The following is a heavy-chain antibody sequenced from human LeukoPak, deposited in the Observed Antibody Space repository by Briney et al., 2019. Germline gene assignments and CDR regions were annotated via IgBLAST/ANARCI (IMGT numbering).Heavy chain of an antibody. J-gene: IGHJ4*02. Sequence: GGSLRLSCAASGLTFSSYAMSWVRQAPGKGLGWVSAINGRGGRPYHPASVKGRFTSSKDNSRNTLYLQMNSLRAEDTAVYYCAKDADIVVVPADYFDYWGQGTLVTVSS. D-gene: IGHD2-2*01. V-gene: IGHV3-23*01. CDR1: GLTFSSYA. CDR3: AKDADIVVVPADYFDY. CDR2: INGRGGRP.